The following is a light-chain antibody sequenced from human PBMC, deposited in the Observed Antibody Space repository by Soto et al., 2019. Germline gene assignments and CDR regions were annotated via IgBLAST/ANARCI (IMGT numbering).Light chain of an antibody. CDR3: QKYNSAPWT. Sequence: DVQLTQSPSSLPASVGDRVTITCRASPDINSLLAWYQQKPGKVPSLLIYGASVLQSGVPSRFSGSVSWTDFTLTISGLQPEDVATDYCQKYNSAPWTFGQGTKVELK. V-gene: IGKV1-27*01. J-gene: IGKJ1*01. CDR2: GAS. CDR1: PDINSL.